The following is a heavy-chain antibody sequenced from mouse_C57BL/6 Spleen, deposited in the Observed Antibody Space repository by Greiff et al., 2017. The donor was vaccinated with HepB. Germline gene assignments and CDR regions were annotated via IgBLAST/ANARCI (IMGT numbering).Heavy chain of an antibody. J-gene: IGHJ1*03. CDR2: IYPGDGDT. Sequence: VQVVESGAELVKPGASVKISCKASGYAFSSYWMNWVKQRPGKGLEWIGQIYPGDGDTNYNGKFKGKATLTADKSSSTAYMQLSSLTSEDSAVYFCARSSYYGSSYWYFDVWGTGTTVTVSS. V-gene: IGHV1-80*01. D-gene: IGHD1-1*01. CDR3: ARSSYYGSSYWYFDV. CDR1: GYAFSSYW.